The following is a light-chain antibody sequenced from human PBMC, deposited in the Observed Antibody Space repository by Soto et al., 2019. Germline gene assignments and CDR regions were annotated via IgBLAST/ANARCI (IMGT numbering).Light chain of an antibody. CDR3: LQDYAYPWT. CDR2: SAS. V-gene: IGKV1-6*02. Sequence: AIPMTQSPSSLSASVGDRVTITCRASQGIGSGLGWYQQRPGRAPKLLIYSASRLQGGVPSRFNGTESGTDFTLTISSLQPEDFATYYCLQDYAYPWTFGQGTKVEIK. CDR1: QGIGSG. J-gene: IGKJ1*01.